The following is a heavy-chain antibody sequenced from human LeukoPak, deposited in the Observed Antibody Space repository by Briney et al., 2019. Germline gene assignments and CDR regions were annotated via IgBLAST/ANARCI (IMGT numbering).Heavy chain of an antibody. CDR3: ARSYGDYAAFDI. CDR1: EFTFSTYW. V-gene: IGHV3-7*01. J-gene: IGHJ3*02. CDR2: IKQDGSER. D-gene: IGHD4-17*01. Sequence: GGSLRLSCADSEFTFSTYWMSWVRQAPGKGLEWVASIKQDGSERYYVDSVKGRFTISRDNAKNSLYLQVNSLRAEDTAVYYCARSYGDYAAFDIWGQGTMVTVSS.